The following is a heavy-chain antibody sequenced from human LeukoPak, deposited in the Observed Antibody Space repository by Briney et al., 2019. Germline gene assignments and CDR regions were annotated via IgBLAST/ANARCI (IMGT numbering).Heavy chain of an antibody. V-gene: IGHV1-18*01. CDR1: GYTFTSYG. J-gene: IGHJ3*02. CDR2: ISAYNGNT. Sequence: GASVKVSCKASGYTFTSYGISWVRQAPGQGLEWMGWISAYNGNTNYAQKLQGRVTITADESTSTAYMELHSLRSEDTAIYYCARDQGPFDIWGQGTMVTVSS. CDR3: ARDQGPFDI.